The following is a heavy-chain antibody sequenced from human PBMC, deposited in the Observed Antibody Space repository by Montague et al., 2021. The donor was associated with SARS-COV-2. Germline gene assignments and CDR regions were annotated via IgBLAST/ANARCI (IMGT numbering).Heavy chain of an antibody. D-gene: IGHD3-10*01. CDR1: GFPFSRHA. CDR2: ISISGDRT. CDR3: ANEIRPNDY. V-gene: IGHV3-23*01. J-gene: IGHJ4*02. Sequence: SLRLSCAASGFPFSRHAMTWVRQVPGKGLEWISAISISGDRTYYADSVKGRFTISRDNSKNTLFLQINSLRGEDTAIYYCANEIRPNDYWGRGTLVTVSS.